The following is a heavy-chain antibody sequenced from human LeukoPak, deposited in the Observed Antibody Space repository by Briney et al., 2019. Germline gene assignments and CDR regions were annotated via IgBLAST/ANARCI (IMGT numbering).Heavy chain of an antibody. V-gene: IGHV7-4-1*02. Sequence: GASVKVSCEASGYTFTYYAINWVRQAPGQGLEWMGWINTNTGNPAYAQGFTGRFVFSLDTSVSTAYLQISSLKAEDTAVYYCARDRPGYSFENWFDPWGQGTLVTVSS. CDR3: ARDRPGYSFENWFDP. CDR1: GYTFTYYA. D-gene: IGHD5-18*01. CDR2: INTNTGNP. J-gene: IGHJ5*02.